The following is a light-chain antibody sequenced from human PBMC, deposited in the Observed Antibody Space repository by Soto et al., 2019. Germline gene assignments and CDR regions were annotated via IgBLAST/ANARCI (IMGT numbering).Light chain of an antibody. CDR1: QDINNY. CDR2: DAS. CDR3: QQYDNLPLT. J-gene: IGKJ4*01. Sequence: DIQMTQSPSSLSASVGDRVTITCQASQDINNYLNWYQQKPGKAPKLLIYDASNLETGVQSRFSGSGSGTDFTFTMSNLQSEDIATYYCQQYDNLPLTFGGGTKVEIK. V-gene: IGKV1-33*01.